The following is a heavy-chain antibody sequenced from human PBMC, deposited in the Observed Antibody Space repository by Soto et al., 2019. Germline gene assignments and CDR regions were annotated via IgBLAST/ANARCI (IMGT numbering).Heavy chain of an antibody. D-gene: IGHD2-2*03. CDR1: GFTFSSYA. CDR2: ISGSGGST. J-gene: IGHJ4*02. Sequence: EVQLLESGGGLVQPGGSLRLSCAASGFTFSSYAMSWVRQAPGQGLEWVSAISGSGGSTYYADSVKGRFTISRDNSKNTLYMQMNSLRAEDMAVYNCAKGSGYCISNSCYGGSDYWGQGTMVTVSS. V-gene: IGHV3-23*01. CDR3: AKGSGYCISNSCYGGSDY.